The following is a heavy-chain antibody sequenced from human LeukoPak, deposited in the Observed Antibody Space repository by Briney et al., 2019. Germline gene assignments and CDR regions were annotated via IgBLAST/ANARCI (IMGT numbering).Heavy chain of an antibody. V-gene: IGHV3-23*01. D-gene: IGHD2-21*01. CDR1: GLTASHNVNNA. J-gene: IGHJ6*02. CDR3: AKAPVWNYYYGLDV. CDR2: ITTSGST. Sequence: GGSLRLSCAASGLTASHNVNNAMSWVRHAPGKGLEWVSGITTSGSTYYADSVKGRFTISRENSNNTLYLHMDSLRAEDTAVYYCAKAPVWNYYYGLDVWGQGATVTVSS.